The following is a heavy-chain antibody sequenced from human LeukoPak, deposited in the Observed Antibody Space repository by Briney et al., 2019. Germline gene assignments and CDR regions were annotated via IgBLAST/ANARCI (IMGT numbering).Heavy chain of an antibody. CDR1: GYTFTGYY. CDR3: ARGSGYYLNLDFDY. Sequence: ASVKVSCKASGYTFTGYYMHWVRQAPGQGLEWMRWINPNSGGTNYAQKFQGRVTMTRDTSISTAYMELSRLRSDDTAVYYCARGSGYYLNLDFDYWGQGTLVTVSS. CDR2: INPNSGGT. V-gene: IGHV1-2*02. D-gene: IGHD3-22*01. J-gene: IGHJ4*02.